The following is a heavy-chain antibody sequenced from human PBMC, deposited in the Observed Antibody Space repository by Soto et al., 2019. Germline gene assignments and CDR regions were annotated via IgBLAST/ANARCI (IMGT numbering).Heavy chain of an antibody. J-gene: IGHJ6*02. Sequence: QVQLQESGPGLVKPSQTLSLTCTVSGGSISSGGYYWSWIRQHPGAGLEWIGYIYYSGSTYYNPSLMRRVTISVDTAKSQFSLKLSSVTAADTAVYYCARDFTDSSGPTLGMGVWGQGTTVTVSS. CDR3: ARDFTDSSGPTLGMGV. D-gene: IGHD6-19*01. V-gene: IGHV4-31*03. CDR1: GGSISSGGYY. CDR2: IYYSGST.